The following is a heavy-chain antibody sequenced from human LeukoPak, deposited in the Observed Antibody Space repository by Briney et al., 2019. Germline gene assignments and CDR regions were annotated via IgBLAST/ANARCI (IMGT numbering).Heavy chain of an antibody. D-gene: IGHD5-18*01. Sequence: SVKVSCKASGGTFSSYAISWVRQAPGQGLEWMGGIIPIFGTANYAQKFQGRVTITADESTSTAYMELSSLRSEDAAVYYCARERGSYGYYYYGMDVWGKGTTVTVSS. CDR1: GGTFSSYA. CDR2: IIPIFGTA. CDR3: ARERGSYGYYYYGMDV. J-gene: IGHJ6*04. V-gene: IGHV1-69*01.